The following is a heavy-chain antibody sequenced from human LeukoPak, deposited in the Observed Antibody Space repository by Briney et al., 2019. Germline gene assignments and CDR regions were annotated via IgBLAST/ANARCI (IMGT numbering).Heavy chain of an antibody. Sequence: GGPLRLSCAASGFTFSSYGMHWVRQAPGKGLEWVAFIRYDGSNKYYADSVKGRFTISRDNSKNTLYLQMNSLRAEDTAVYYCAKDRYYGSGSPLDYWGQGTLVTVSS. CDR3: AKDRYYGSGSPLDY. D-gene: IGHD3-10*01. J-gene: IGHJ4*02. V-gene: IGHV3-30*02. CDR1: GFTFSSYG. CDR2: IRYDGSNK.